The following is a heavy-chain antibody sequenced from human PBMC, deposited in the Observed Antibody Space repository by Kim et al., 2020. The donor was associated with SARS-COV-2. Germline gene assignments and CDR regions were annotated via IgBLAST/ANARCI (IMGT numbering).Heavy chain of an antibody. D-gene: IGHD6-13*01. CDR3: ARVPVGSSSWYYFDY. J-gene: IGHJ4*01. CDR1: GFTFSDYY. Sequence: GGSLRLSCAASGFTFSDYYMSWIRQAPGKGLDWVSYISSTTGYTNYADSVKGRFTISRDNAKNSLYLQMNSLRAEDTAAYYCARVPVGSSSWYYFDYWG. CDR2: ISSTTGYT. V-gene: IGHV3-11*05.